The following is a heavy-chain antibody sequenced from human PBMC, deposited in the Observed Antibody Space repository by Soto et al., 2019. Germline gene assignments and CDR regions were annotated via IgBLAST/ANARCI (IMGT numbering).Heavy chain of an antibody. CDR3: AKDPTRPIDY. CDR1: GVTFSRYA. V-gene: IGHV3-23*01. CDR2: ISASGAST. J-gene: IGHJ4*02. Sequence: EVQLWESGGGLVQPGGSRRLSCAASGVTFSRYAMTWVRQAPGKGLEWVSAISASGASTYYTDSVKGRFTISRDNSKNTLYLQVNSLRAEDTAVYYCAKDPTRPIDYWGQGTLVTVSS.